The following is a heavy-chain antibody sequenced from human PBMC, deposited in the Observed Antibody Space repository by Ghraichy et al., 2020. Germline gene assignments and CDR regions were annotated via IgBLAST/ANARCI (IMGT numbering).Heavy chain of an antibody. CDR2: INDDGKER. J-gene: IGHJ4*02. V-gene: IGHV3-7*03. D-gene: IGHD3-10*01. CDR1: GFSFSNSW. CDR3: ARDPKRGALDY. Sequence: GGSLRLSCKASGFSFSNSWMSWVRQSPERGLEWVANINDDGKERYYVDSLRGRFTISRDNDKNLLFLQITRLGVDDTAVYYCARDPKRGALDYWGQGTL.